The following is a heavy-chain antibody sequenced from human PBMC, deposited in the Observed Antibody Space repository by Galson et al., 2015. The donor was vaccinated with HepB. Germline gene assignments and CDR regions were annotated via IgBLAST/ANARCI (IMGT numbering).Heavy chain of an antibody. J-gene: IGHJ3*02. Sequence: ETLSLTCTVPGGSISSSSYYWGWIRQPPGKGLEWIGSIYYSGSTYYNPSLKSRVTISVDTSKNQFSLKLSSVTAADTAVYYCARLGMDWGLVRDAFDIWGQGTMVTVSS. V-gene: IGHV4-39*01. CDR1: GGSISSSSYY. CDR3: ARLGMDWGLVRDAFDI. D-gene: IGHD3/OR15-3a*01. CDR2: IYYSGST.